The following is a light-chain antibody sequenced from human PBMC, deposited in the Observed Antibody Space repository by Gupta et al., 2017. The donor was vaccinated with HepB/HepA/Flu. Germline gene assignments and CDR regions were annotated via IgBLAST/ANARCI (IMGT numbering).Light chain of an antibody. CDR2: EAS. J-gene: IGKJ2*04. CDR1: QSVSSY. V-gene: IGKV3-11*01. CDR3: QQRSNWPMCS. Sequence: EIVLTQSPATLSLSPGERATLSCRASQSVSSYLAWYQQKRGQAPRLLIYEASNRATGIPAKFSGSGSGTDFTLTISSLEPEYFAVYYCQQRSNWPMCSFGQGTKLEIK.